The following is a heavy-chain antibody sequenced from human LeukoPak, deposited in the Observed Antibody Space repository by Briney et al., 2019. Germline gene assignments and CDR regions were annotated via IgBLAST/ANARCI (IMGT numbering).Heavy chain of an antibody. CDR1: GFTFGSYW. J-gene: IGHJ4*02. V-gene: IGHV3-7*01. Sequence: PGGSLRLSCAASGFTFGSYWMSWVRQAPGKGLEWVANIKQDGSEKYYVDSVKGRFTISRDNAKNSLYLQMNSLRAEDTAVYYCARRMTTVTAYFDYWGQGTLVTVSS. CDR2: IKQDGSEK. CDR3: ARRMTTVTAYFDY. D-gene: IGHD4-11*01.